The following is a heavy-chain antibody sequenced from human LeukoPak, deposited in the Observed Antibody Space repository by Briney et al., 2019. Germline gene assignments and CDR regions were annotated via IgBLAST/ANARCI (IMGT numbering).Heavy chain of an antibody. V-gene: IGHV3-7*01. CDR2: IKQDGSEK. J-gene: IGHJ4*02. Sequence: PGGSQRLSCAASGFTLSKHWMTWVRQAPGKGLECVAIIKQDGSEKYYVNSVKGRFTISRDNAKNSLYLQMNSLRVEDTAVHYCGREWAVDFWGQGTLVTVSS. CDR1: GFTLSKHW. CDR3: GREWAVDF.